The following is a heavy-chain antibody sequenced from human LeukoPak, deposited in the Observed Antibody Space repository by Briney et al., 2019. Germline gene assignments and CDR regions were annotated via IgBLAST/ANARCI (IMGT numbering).Heavy chain of an antibody. CDR1: GYTFTSYG. D-gene: IGHD3-22*01. V-gene: IGHV1-18*01. CDR3: AREGHYDSSGYYNY. J-gene: IGHJ4*02. Sequence: ASVKVSCKASGYTFTSYGISWVRQAPGQGLEWMGWISAYNGNTNYAQKLQGRVTMTTDTFTSTAYMELRSLRSDDTALYYCAREGHYDSSGYYNYWGQGTLVTVSS. CDR2: ISAYNGNT.